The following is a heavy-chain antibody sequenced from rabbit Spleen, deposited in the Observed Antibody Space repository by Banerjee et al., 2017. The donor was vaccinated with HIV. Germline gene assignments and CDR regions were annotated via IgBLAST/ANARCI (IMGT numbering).Heavy chain of an antibody. CDR3: ARDSGTSFSTYGMDL. D-gene: IGHD8-1*01. Sequence: EQLEESGGGLVKPEGALTLTCKASGVSISDKDVMCWVRQAPGKGLEWIACIDSGSSGFTYFASWAKRRFTISKTSSTTVSLQMTSLTAADTATYFCARDSGTSFSTYGMDLWGPGPLVTVS. CDR1: GVSISDKDV. V-gene: IGHV1S45*01. CDR2: IDSGSSGFT. J-gene: IGHJ6*01.